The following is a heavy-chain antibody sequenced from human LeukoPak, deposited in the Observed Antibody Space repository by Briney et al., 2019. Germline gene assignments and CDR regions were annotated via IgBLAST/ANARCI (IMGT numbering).Heavy chain of an antibody. CDR2: ISNDGTST. V-gene: IGHV3-74*01. CDR3: ASLRVDP. J-gene: IGHJ5*02. Sequence: GGSLRLSCAVSGLTFSNYWMHWVRQAPGKGLVWVSRISNDGTSTSYADSVKGRFTISRDNAKNTLYLQMNSLRAEDTAVYYCASLRVDPWGQGTLVTVSS. D-gene: IGHD4-17*01. CDR1: GLTFSNYW.